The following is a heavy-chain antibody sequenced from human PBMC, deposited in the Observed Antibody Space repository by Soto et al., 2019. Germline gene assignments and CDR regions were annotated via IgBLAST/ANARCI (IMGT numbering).Heavy chain of an antibody. J-gene: IGHJ6*02. CDR2: IYYSGST. V-gene: IGHV4-31*03. D-gene: IGHD3-10*01. CDR3: ARSLWFTQGGMDA. Sequence: QVQLQESGPGLVKPSQTRSLTCTVSGGSIGSGGYYWSWIRQHPGKGLEWIGYIYYSGSTYYNPSLKSRVTISVDTSKNQFSLKLSSVTAADTAVYYCARSLWFTQGGMDAWGQGTTVTVSS. CDR1: GGSIGSGGYY.